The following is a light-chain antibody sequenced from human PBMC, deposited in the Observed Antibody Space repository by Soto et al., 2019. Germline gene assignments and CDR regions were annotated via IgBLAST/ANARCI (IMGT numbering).Light chain of an antibody. Sequence: QSVLTQPPSASGTPGQRVTISCSGSNSNIGNNFVYWYQILPGTAPKLLMYTNNQRPSGVPDRFSGSRSGTSASLAVSGLRSEDEDDYYCATWDDSLSGVVFGGGTKLTVL. CDR3: ATWDDSLSGVV. CDR2: TNN. CDR1: NSNIGNNF. V-gene: IGLV1-47*01. J-gene: IGLJ2*01.